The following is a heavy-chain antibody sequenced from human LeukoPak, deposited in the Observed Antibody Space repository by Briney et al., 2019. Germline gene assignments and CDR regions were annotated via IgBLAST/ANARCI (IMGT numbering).Heavy chain of an antibody. CDR3: ARDGIEAIDS. V-gene: IGHV4-61*02. CDR2: IYTSGST. CDR1: GASISSGGNF. D-gene: IGHD1-26*01. Sequence: SETLSLTCTVSGASISSGGNFWTWIRQPAGKGLEWIGRIYTSGSTNYNPSLKSRVAISADTSKKQFYLKLNSVTAADTAVYYCARDGIEAIDSWGQGTLVIVSS. J-gene: IGHJ4*02.